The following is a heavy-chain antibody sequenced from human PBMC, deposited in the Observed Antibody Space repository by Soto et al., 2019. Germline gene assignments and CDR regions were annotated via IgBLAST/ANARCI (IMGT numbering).Heavy chain of an antibody. Sequence: PSETLSLTCTVSGGSISSSSYCWGWIRQPPGKGLEWIGSSYYSGSTYYNPSLKSRVTISVDTSKNQFSLKLSSVTAADTAVYYCARGARIAAHNWGQGTLVTVSS. CDR2: SYYSGST. D-gene: IGHD6-13*01. J-gene: IGHJ4*02. CDR1: GGSISSSSYC. CDR3: ARGARIAAHN. V-gene: IGHV4-39*01.